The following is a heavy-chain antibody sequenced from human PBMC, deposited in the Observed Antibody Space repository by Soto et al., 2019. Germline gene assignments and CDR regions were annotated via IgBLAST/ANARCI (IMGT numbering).Heavy chain of an antibody. CDR3: GRKGYIGIFGLDV. Sequence: QVQLVQSGAEVKRPGASVKVSCKASGYTFLNYDVAWVRRAPGQGLEWLGWISISKGKTYYEQRLQGRVTMTTDTATTTADMEVTSLRSDDTAVYFGGRKGYIGIFGLDVWGQGTTVTVSS. D-gene: IGHD2-15*01. J-gene: IGHJ6*02. CDR2: ISISKGKT. CDR1: GYTFLNYD. V-gene: IGHV1-18*01.